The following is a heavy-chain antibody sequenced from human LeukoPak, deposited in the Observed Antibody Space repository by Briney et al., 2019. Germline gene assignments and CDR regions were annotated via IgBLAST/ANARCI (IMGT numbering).Heavy chain of an antibody. CDR1: GFTFSSYA. CDR2: ISGSGGST. J-gene: IGHJ4*02. D-gene: IGHD1-26*01. V-gene: IGHV3-23*01. Sequence: GGSLRLSCAASGFTFSSYAMSWVRQAPGKGLEWVSAISGSGGSTYYADSVKGRFTISRDNSKNTLYLQMNSLRAEDTAVYYCAKVRVGATRPGALDYWGQGTLVTVSS. CDR3: AKVRVGATRPGALDY.